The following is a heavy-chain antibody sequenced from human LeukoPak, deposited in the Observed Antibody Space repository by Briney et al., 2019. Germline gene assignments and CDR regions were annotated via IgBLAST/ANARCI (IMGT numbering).Heavy chain of an antibody. CDR2: ISSSGSTI. CDR3: AKATSGYYDFWSGLDY. Sequence: PGGSLRLSCAASGFTFSDYYMSWIRQAPGKGLEWVSYISSSGSTIYYADSVKGRFTISRDNAKNSLYLQMNSLRAEDTAVYYCAKATSGYYDFWSGLDYWGQGTLVTVSS. CDR1: GFTFSDYY. J-gene: IGHJ4*02. V-gene: IGHV3-11*01. D-gene: IGHD3-3*01.